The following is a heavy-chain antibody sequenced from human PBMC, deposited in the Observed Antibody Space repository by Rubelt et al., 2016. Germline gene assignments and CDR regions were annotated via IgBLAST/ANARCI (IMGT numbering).Heavy chain of an antibody. Sequence: FSRYSMNWVRQAPGKGLEWVAYIGTGSSIYYADSVQGRFIISRDNVENSLYLQLNSLRAEDTAVYYCGRVTSTDRDYGAPPKDYHYYGRDVWGQGTTVTISS. CDR2: IGTGSSI. D-gene: IGHD4-17*01. CDR3: GRVTSTDRDYGAPPKDYHYYGRDV. CDR1: FSRYS. J-gene: IGHJ6*02. V-gene: IGHV3-48*01.